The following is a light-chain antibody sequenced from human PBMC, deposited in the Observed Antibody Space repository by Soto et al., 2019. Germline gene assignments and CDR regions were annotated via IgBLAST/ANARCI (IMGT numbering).Light chain of an antibody. J-gene: IGKJ1*01. CDR1: QSISSC. V-gene: IGKV1-39*01. CDR2: AAS. Sequence: DIQMTQSPSSLSASVGDRVTITCRASQSISSCLSWYQQKPGKAPKLLIYAASSLQSGVPSRFSGSASGTDFILTSSRLQPEDFATYYCQQTYIAPATFGQGTKVEIK. CDR3: QQTYIAPAT.